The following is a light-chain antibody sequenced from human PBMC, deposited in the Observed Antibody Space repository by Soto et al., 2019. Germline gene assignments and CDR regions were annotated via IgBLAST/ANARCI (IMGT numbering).Light chain of an antibody. CDR2: GAS. CDR1: QSVSSN. J-gene: IGKJ1*01. CDR3: QQYNNWWT. Sequence: EIVMTQSPATLSVSPGERATLSCRASQSVSSNLAWYQQKPGKAPRLIIYGASTRATGFPARFSGSGSGTEFTLTFSSLQSEDFAVYYCQQYNNWWTFGQGTKVDIK. V-gene: IGKV3-15*01.